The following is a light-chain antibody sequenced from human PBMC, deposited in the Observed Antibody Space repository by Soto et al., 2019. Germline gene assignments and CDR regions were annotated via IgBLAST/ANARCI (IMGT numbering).Light chain of an antibody. CDR2: GAS. CDR1: QSVSSSY. J-gene: IGKJ5*01. V-gene: IGKV3-20*01. Sequence: EIVLTQSPGTLSLSPGEKVTLSCRASQSVSSSYLAWYQQKPGQTPRLLIYGASSRATGIPDRFSGSGSGTDFTLTISRLEPEDFAVYYCQQYGGSPSITFGQGTRLEMK. CDR3: QQYGGSPSIT.